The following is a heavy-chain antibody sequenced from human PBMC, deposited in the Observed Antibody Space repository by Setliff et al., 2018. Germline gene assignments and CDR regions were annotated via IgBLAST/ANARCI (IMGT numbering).Heavy chain of an antibody. V-gene: IGHV4-4*02. CDR2: IFHGGTT. J-gene: IGHJ3*02. CDR1: GASISKTDL. CDR3: ARGKLRLGQLSLFYGFDI. Sequence: SETLSLTCAVSGASISKTDLWSWVRLPPGKGLEWIGEIFHGGTTKSNPSLKSRVTISIDKSKNQFSLKLSSVTAADTAIYYCARGKLRLGQLSLFYGFDIWGQGTMVTVSS. D-gene: IGHD3-16*02.